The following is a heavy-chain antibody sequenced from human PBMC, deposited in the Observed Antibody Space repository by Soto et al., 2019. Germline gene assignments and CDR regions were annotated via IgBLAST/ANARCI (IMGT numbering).Heavy chain of an antibody. D-gene: IGHD6-13*01. CDR3: ARDFSATAGSHDASDI. Sequence: CGLLGLSWASASGTVGGNCRSWVLPAPGKGLEWVSVIYSGGSTYYADSVKGRFTISRDNSKNTLYLQMDSLRAEDTAVYYCARDFSATAGSHDASDIWGQRTMVPVS. CDR2: IYSGGST. V-gene: IGHV3-53*01. J-gene: IGHJ3*02. CDR1: SGTVGGNC.